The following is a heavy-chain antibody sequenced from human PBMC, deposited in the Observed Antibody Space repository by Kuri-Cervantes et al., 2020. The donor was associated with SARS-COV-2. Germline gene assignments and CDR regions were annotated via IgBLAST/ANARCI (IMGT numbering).Heavy chain of an antibody. D-gene: IGHD1-26*01. CDR3: ASELLWYFDL. CDR1: VFTFSSYA. J-gene: IGHJ2*01. Sequence: GESLKISCAASVFTFSSYAMHWVRQAPGKGLEWVAVISYDGSNKYYADSVKGRFTISRDNSKNTLYLQMNSLRAEDTAVYYCASELLWYFDLWGRGTLVTVSS. CDR2: ISYDGSNK. V-gene: IGHV3-30*04.